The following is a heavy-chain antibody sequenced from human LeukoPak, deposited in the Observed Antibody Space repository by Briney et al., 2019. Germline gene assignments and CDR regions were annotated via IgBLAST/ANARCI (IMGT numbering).Heavy chain of an antibody. V-gene: IGHV3-23*01. CDR2: ISGSNAVS. CDR1: GFTFSDHA. Sequence: GGSLRLSCVASGFTFSDHAMTWVRQLPGKGLEWVSSISGSNAVSWYADSVKGRFTISRDNYKNTVFLQMNSLRAGDTAVYYCAKDIYGDSWGQGTLVTVSS. D-gene: IGHD3-3*02. J-gene: IGHJ4*02. CDR3: AKDIYGDS.